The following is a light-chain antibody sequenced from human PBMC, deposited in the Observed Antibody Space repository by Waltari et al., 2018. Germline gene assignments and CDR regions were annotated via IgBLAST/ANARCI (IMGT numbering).Light chain of an antibody. CDR3: QVWDSSSDHP. CDR2: YST. CDR1: NIGRYS. Sequence: SYALMQPPSVSVAPGDTARITCGGNNIGRYSVNGYQQRPGQAPVLVVYYSTDRPSGIPERFSGSNSGNTATLTINRVEAGDDADYYCQVWDSSSDHPFGGGTKLTVL. V-gene: IGLV3-21*01. J-gene: IGLJ2*01.